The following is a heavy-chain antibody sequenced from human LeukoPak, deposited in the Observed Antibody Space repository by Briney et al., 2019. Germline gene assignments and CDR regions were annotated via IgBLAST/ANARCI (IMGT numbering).Heavy chain of an antibody. J-gene: IGHJ4*02. CDR3: ARDGVVTAIDY. CDR1: GSTVSSNW. V-gene: IGHV3-74*01. CDR2: INSDGSST. Sequence: PRPCLRPSFAAAGSTVSSNWMHSVRPPPRNWLGWVSRINSDGSSTSYADSVKGRFTISRDNAENTLYLQMNSLRAEDTAVYYCARDGVVTAIDYWGQGTLVTVSS. D-gene: IGHD2-21*02.